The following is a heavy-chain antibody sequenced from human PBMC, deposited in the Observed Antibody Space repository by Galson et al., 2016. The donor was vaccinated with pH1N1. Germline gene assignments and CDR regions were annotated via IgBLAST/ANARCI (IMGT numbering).Heavy chain of an antibody. J-gene: IGHJ3*01. CDR3: AHREVMITNAFDF. D-gene: IGHD3-16*01. CDR1: GFSITSSGMG. CDR2: IYWDDDK. V-gene: IGHV2-5*08. Sequence: PALVKPTQTLTLTCTFSGFSITSSGMGVGWIRQPPGQALEWLAVIYWDDDKRYSPSLKSRLTITKDTSKSQVVLTMTNMDPVDTATYFCAHREVMITNAFDFWGQGTMVTVSS.